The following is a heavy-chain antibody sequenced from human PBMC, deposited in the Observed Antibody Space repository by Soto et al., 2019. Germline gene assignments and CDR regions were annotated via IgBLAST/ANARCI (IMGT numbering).Heavy chain of an antibody. D-gene: IGHD3-9*01. CDR1: GYTFTSYD. CDR2: INPSGGST. CDR3: ARDYDILTGYYTSYYYYGMDV. V-gene: IGHV1-46*01. Sequence: ASVKVSCKASGYTFTSYDMHWVRQAPGQGREWMGIINPSGGSTSYAQKFQGRVTMTRDTSTSTVYMELSSLRSEDTAVYYCARDYDILTGYYTSYYYYGMDVWGQGTTVPVSS. J-gene: IGHJ6*02.